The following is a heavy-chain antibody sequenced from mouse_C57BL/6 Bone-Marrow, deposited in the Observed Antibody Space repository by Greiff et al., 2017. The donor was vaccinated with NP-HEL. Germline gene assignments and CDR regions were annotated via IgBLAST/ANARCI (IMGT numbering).Heavy chain of an antibody. V-gene: IGHV1-26*01. Sequence: VQLQQSGPELVKPGASVKISCKASGYTFTDYYMNWVKQSHGKSLEWIGDINPNNGGTSYNQKFKGKATLTVDKSSSTAYMALRSLPSEDSAVYDCERSPRYGGVWGTGTTVTVSS. CDR1: GYTFTDYY. J-gene: IGHJ1*03. CDR3: ERSPRYGGV. CDR2: INPNNGGT.